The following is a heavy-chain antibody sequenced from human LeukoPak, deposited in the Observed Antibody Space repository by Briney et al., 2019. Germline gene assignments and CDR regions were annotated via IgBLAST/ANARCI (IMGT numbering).Heavy chain of an antibody. V-gene: IGHV3-9*01. J-gene: IGHJ4*02. CDR3: AKDLTMVRGGPLDY. CDR1: GFTFDDYA. CDR2: ISWNSGSI. D-gene: IGHD3-10*01. Sequence: TGGSLRLSRAASGFTFDDYAMHWVRQAPGKGLEWVSGISWNSGSIGYADSVKGRFTISRDNAKNSLYLQMNSLRAEDTALYYCAKDLTMVRGGPLDYWGQGTLVTVSS.